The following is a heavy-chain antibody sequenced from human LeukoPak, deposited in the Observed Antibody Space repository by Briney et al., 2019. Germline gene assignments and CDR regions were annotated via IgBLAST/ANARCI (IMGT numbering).Heavy chain of an antibody. CDR3: AGIHLEQPFDY. V-gene: IGHV4-34*01. D-gene: IGHD3-3*01. CDR1: GGSFSGYY. J-gene: IGHJ4*02. Sequence: PSETLSLTCAVYGGSFSGYYWSWIRQPPGKGLEWIGEINHSGSTNYNPSLKSQVTISVDTSKNQFSLKLSSVTAADTAVYYCAGIHLEQPFDYWGQGTLVTVSS. CDR2: INHSGST.